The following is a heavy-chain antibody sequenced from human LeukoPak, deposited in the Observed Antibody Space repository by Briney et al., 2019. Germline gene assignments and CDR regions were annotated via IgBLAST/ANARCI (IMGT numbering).Heavy chain of an antibody. Sequence: SETLSLTCTVSGGSISSYYWSWIRQPPGRGLEWIGYIYYSGSTNYNPFLKSRVTISVDTSKNQFSLRLSSVTAADTAVYYCARQGPTYGYFDYWGQGTLVTVSS. V-gene: IGHV4-59*08. CDR1: GGSISSYY. J-gene: IGHJ4*02. CDR2: IYYSGST. D-gene: IGHD1-26*01. CDR3: ARQGPTYGYFDY.